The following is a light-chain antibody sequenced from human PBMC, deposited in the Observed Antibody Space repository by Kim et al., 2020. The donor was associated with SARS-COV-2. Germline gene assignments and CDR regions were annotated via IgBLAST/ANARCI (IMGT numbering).Light chain of an antibody. CDR3: QSYDSSPWV. Sequence: GTPVTGPCTRSSGSIASNYVQWYRQRPGSAPTTVIYEDNQRPSGVPDRFSGSIDSSSNSASLTISGLKTEDEADYYCQSYDSSPWVFGGGTQLTVL. CDR2: EDN. V-gene: IGLV6-57*03. CDR1: SGSIASNY. J-gene: IGLJ3*02.